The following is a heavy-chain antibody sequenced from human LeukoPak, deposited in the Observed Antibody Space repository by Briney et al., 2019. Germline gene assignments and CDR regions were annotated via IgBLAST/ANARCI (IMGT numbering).Heavy chain of an antibody. CDR3: AKDRGYNYGSSSYSFDY. Sequence: PGGSLRLSCAASGFTFSSYAMSWVRQAPGKGLEWVSVISGSGGSTYYADSVKGRFTISRDNSKNTLNLQMNSLRAEDTAVYYCAKDRGYNYGSSSYSFDYWGQGILVTVSS. CDR1: GFTFSSYA. J-gene: IGHJ4*02. CDR2: ISGSGGST. D-gene: IGHD5-18*01. V-gene: IGHV3-23*01.